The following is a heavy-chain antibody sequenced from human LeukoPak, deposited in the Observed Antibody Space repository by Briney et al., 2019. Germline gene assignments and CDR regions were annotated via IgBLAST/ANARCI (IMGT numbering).Heavy chain of an antibody. J-gene: IGHJ5*02. CDR2: ISGSGGST. Sequence: GGSLRLSCAASGFTFSNYGMNWVRQAPGKGLEWVSAISGSGGSTYYADSVKGRFTISRDNSKNTLYLQMNSLRAEDTAVYYCAKDVNRYVPNWFDPWGQGTLVTVSS. D-gene: IGHD1/OR15-1a*01. CDR3: AKDVNRYVPNWFDP. V-gene: IGHV3-23*01. CDR1: GFTFSNYG.